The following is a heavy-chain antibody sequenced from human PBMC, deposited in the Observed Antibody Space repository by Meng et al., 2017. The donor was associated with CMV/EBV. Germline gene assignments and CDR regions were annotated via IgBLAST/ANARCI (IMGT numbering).Heavy chain of an antibody. V-gene: IGHV4-39*07. J-gene: IGHJ4*02. CDR2: IYYSRRT. CDR3: XXXXGHYDILTGYSY. CDR1: GGSISSSSYY. D-gene: IGHD3-9*01. Sequence: QQAWWQVMVSASKPRSLNSTVSGGSISSSSYYCGWTRKPPWKRLEGIGSIYYSRRTYYNPSLKSRLTISVDTSKNXFSXXXSSVTAAXTXXXXXXXXXGHYDILTGYSYWGQGXLVTVSS.